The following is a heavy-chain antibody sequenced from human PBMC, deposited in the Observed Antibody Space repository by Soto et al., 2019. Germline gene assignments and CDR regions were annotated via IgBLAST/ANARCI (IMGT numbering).Heavy chain of an antibody. V-gene: IGHV1-69*12. CDR2: IIPVFGTP. CDR3: ARGDATKIVVTTYYAMDV. CDR1: GGSLSNYG. D-gene: IGHD3-22*01. Sequence: QVQLVQSGAEVKKPGSSVKVSCKASGGSLSNYGISWVRQAPGQGLEWMGAIIPVFGTPNYAQKFQDRVTITEGESTTTVYMEVRSLTSEDTAVYYCARGDATKIVVTTYYAMDVWGQGTTVTVSS. J-gene: IGHJ6*02.